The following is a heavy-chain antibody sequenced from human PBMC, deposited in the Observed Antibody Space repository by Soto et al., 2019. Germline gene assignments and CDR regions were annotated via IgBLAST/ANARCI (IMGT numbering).Heavy chain of an antibody. CDR2: ISGSGGST. CDR1: GFTFSSYA. J-gene: IGHJ4*02. Sequence: GGSLRLSCAASGFTFSSYAMSWVRQAPGKGLEWVSAISGSGGSTYYADSVKGRFTISRDNSKNTLYLQMKSLRAEDTAVYYCAKYYDSSGPSDNFDYWGQGTLVTVSS. V-gene: IGHV3-23*01. CDR3: AKYYDSSGPSDNFDY. D-gene: IGHD3-22*01.